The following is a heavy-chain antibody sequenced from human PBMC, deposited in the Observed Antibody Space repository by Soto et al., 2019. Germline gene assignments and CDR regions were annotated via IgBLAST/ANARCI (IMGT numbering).Heavy chain of an antibody. CDR3: ARHDSIAAAGPEYFQH. J-gene: IGHJ1*01. CDR1: GGSISISSYY. CDR2: IYYSGST. V-gene: IGHV4-39*01. D-gene: IGHD6-13*01. Sequence: QLQLQESSPGLVKPSETLSLTCTVSGGSISISSYYWGWIRQPPGKGLEWIGSIYYSGSTYYNPPIKSAVTISVDTSKNQFSLKLRSVTAADTAVYYCARHDSIAAAGPEYFQHWGQGSLVAVFS.